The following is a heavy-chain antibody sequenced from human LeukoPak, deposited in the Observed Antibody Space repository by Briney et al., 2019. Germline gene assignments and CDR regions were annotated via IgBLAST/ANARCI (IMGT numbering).Heavy chain of an antibody. V-gene: IGHV4-30-4*08. D-gene: IGHD3-3*01. Sequence: TSETLSLTCTVSGGSISSGDYYWSWIRQPPGKGLEWIGYIYYSGSTYYNPSLKSRVTISVDTSKNQFSLKLTSVTAADTAVYYCARGTYDFWSGYSRYYHYYMDVWGKGTTVTVSS. CDR2: IYYSGST. CDR3: ARGTYDFWSGYSRYYHYYMDV. CDR1: GGSISSGDYY. J-gene: IGHJ6*03.